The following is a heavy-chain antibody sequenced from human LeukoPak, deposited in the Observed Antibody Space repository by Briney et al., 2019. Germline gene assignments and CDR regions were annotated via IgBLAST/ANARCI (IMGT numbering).Heavy chain of an antibody. V-gene: IGHV4-59*01. J-gene: IGHJ4*02. CDR1: GGSISSYY. D-gene: IGHD3-3*01. CDR2: IYYSGST. Sequence: PSETLSLTCIVSGGSISSYYWSWIRQPPGEGLEWIGYIYYSGSTNYNPSLKSRVTISVDTSKNQFSLKLSSVTAADTAVYYCARSITIFGVVTQTRFFDYWGQGTLVSVSS. CDR3: ARSITIFGVVTQTRFFDY.